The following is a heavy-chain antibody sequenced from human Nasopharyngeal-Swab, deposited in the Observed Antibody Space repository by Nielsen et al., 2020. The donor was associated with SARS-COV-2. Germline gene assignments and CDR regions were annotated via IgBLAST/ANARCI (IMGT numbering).Heavy chain of an antibody. CDR3: ALGLPAYDYVWGSYRYGAFDI. D-gene: IGHD3-16*02. CDR2: ISAYNGDT. Sequence: ASVKVSCKASGNTFSSYGISWVRQAPGQGLEWMGWISAYNGDTNYAQKLQGRVTMTTDTSTSTAYMELRSLRSDDTAVYYCALGLPAYDYVWGSYRYGAFDIGGQWTMVTVSS. V-gene: IGHV1-18*01. J-gene: IGHJ3*02. CDR1: GNTFSSYG.